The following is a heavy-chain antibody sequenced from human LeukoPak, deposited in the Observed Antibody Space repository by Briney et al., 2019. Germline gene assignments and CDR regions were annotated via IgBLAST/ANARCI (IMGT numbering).Heavy chain of an antibody. CDR2: INYSGST. V-gene: IGHV4-59*08. CDR3: ARHVKYYYGLVYGMDV. J-gene: IGHJ6*02. CDR1: GGSISSYY. Sequence: PSETLSLTCTVSGGSISSYYWSWIRQPPGKGLEWIGYINYSGSTNYNPSLKSRVTISVDTSKNQFSLKLSSVTAADTAVYYCARHVKYYYGLVYGMDVWGQGTTVTVSS. D-gene: IGHD3-10*01.